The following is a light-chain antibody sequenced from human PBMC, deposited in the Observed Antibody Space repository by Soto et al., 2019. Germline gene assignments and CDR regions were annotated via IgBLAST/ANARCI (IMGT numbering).Light chain of an antibody. J-gene: IGKJ3*01. CDR2: GAS. CDR3: QQYGSSGFT. V-gene: IGKV3-20*01. Sequence: EIVLTQSPGTLSLSPGERATLSCRASQSVSSSYLAWYQQKPGQAPRLLIYGASSRATGIPDRFSGSGSGPDFTLTISRLEPEDFAVYYCQQYGSSGFTFGPGTKVDIK. CDR1: QSVSSSY.